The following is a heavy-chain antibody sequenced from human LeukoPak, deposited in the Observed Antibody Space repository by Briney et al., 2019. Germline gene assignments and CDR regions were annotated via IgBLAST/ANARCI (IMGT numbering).Heavy chain of an antibody. CDR1: GGTFSSYA. Sequence: GASVKVSCKASGGTFSSYAISWVRQAPGQGLEWMGGIIPIFGTANYAQKFQGRVTITTDESTSTAYMELSSLRSEDTAVYYCARDRQYNYYYYYMDVWGKGTTVTVSS. CDR2: IIPIFGTA. J-gene: IGHJ6*03. V-gene: IGHV1-69*05. CDR3: ARDRQYNYYYYYMDV. D-gene: IGHD5-24*01.